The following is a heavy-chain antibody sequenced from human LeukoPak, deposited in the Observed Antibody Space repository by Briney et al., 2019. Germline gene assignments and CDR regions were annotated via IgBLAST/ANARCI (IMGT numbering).Heavy chain of an antibody. CDR1: GSSFTSYW. V-gene: IGHV5-51*01. D-gene: IGHD2-2*01. J-gene: IGHJ2*01. Sequence: GASLEISCKGSGSSFTSYWIGWVRQLPGKGLEWMGIIYPGDSDTRYSPSCQAQVTISAAKSISTAYLQWSSLKASDTAMYYWARHFRDCSSTSCLYWDFDLWGRGTLVTVSS. CDR3: ARHFRDCSSTSCLYWDFDL. CDR2: IYPGDSDT.